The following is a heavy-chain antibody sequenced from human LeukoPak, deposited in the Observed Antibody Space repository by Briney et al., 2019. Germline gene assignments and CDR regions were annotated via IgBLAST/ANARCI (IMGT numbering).Heavy chain of an antibody. CDR2: ISSSGSTI. CDR3: ARDSTLPVQGIPYYFDS. V-gene: IGHV3-48*03. D-gene: IGHD2/OR15-2a*01. CDR1: GFTFSSYE. J-gene: IGHJ4*02. Sequence: GGSLRLSCAASGFTFSSYEMSWVRQAPGKGLEWVSYISSSGSTIYHADSVKGRFTISRDNAKNSLYLQMNSLRAEDTAVYYCARDSTLPVQGIPYYFDSWGQGTLVTVSS.